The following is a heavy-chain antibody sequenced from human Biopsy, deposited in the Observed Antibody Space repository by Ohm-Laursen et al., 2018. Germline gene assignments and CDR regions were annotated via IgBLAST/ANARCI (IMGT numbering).Heavy chain of an antibody. Sequence: TLSLTCTVSGGSVSSDYWSWIRQTPGKGLEWIGYIYYSGSTNYNPSLKSRVTISVDTSKNQFSLRLNSVTAADTAVYYCARATNSTGWPYYYFYGMDVWGQGTTVTVSS. CDR1: GGSVSSDY. J-gene: IGHJ6*02. CDR2: IYYSGST. V-gene: IGHV4-59*02. D-gene: IGHD2/OR15-2a*01. CDR3: ARATNSTGWPYYYFYGMDV.